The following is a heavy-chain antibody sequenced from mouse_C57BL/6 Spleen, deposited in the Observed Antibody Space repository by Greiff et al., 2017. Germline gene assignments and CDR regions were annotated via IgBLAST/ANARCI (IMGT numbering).Heavy chain of an antibody. CDR1: GFTFSDYY. CDR3: ARENYSKFDD. V-gene: IGHV5-16*01. Sequence: DVKLVESEGGLVQPGSSMKLSCTASGFTFSDYYMAWVRQVPEKGLEWVANINYDGSSTYYLASLKSRFIISRDNAKNILYLQMSSLKSEDTSTYYCARENYSKFDDWGQGTTLTVSS. CDR2: INYDGSST. J-gene: IGHJ2*01. D-gene: IGHD2-5*01.